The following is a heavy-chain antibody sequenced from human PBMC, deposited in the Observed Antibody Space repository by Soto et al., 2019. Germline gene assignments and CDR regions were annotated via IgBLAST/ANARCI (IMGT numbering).Heavy chain of an antibody. V-gene: IGHV3-23*01. J-gene: IGHJ4*02. D-gene: IGHD6-19*01. CDR2: ITSSGTEA. Sequence: EVQLLESGGGLVQPGGSLRLSCAASGFTFSGSAMSWVRQAPGKGLEYVSSITSSGTEAFHADSVKGRFTMSRDNYKNMLFLQMNSLRAEDTAVYYCAKEGYSSGWYWDSWGQGALVTVSS. CDR1: GFTFSGSA. CDR3: AKEGYSSGWYWDS.